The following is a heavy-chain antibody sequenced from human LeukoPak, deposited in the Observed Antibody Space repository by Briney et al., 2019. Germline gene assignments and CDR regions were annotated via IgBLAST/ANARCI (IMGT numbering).Heavy chain of an antibody. CDR3: ARRGIVGAFDY. V-gene: IGHV4-30-4*08. CDR2: IYYSGST. J-gene: IGHJ4*02. CDR1: GGSISSGDYY. D-gene: IGHD1-26*01. Sequence: PTQTLSLTCTVSGGSISSGDYYWSWIRQPPGKGLEWIGYIYYSGSTYYNPSLKSRVTISVDTSKNQFSLKLSSVTAADTAVYYCARRGIVGAFDYWGQGTLVTVSS.